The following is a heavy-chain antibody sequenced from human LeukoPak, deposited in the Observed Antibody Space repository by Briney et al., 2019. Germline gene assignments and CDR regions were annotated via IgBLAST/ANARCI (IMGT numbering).Heavy chain of an antibody. J-gene: IGHJ4*02. Sequence: SETLSLTCTVSGGSISSSSYYWSWIRQPPGKGLEWIGEINHSGSTNYNPSLKSRVTISVDTSKNQFSLKLSSVTAADTAVYYCASKSKAVGATRPSGRANDYWGQGTLVTVSS. V-gene: IGHV4-39*07. D-gene: IGHD1-26*01. CDR2: INHSGST. CDR1: GGSISSSSYY. CDR3: ASKSKAVGATRPSGRANDY.